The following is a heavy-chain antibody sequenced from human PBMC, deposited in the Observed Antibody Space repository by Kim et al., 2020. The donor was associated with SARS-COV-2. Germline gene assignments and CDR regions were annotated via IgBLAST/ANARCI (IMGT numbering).Heavy chain of an antibody. D-gene: IGHD5-12*01. V-gene: IGHV3-30*18. CDR1: GFTFSSYG. J-gene: IGHJ6*02. CDR2: ISYDGSNK. CDR3: AKGFLVATMTFYYYYGMDV. Sequence: GGSLRLSCAASGFTFSSYGMHWVRQAPGKGLEWVAVISYDGSNKYYADSVKGRFTISRDNSKNTLYLQMNSLRAEDTAVYYCAKGFLVATMTFYYYYGMDVWGQGTTVTVSS.